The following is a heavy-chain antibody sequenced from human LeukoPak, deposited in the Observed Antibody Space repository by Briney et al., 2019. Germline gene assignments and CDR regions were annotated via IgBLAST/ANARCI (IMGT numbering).Heavy chain of an antibody. CDR1: GGTFSSYA. Sequence: APVKVSCKASGGTFSSYAISWVRQAPGQGLEWMGGIIPIFGTANYAQKFQGRVTITADESTSTAYMELSSLRSEDTAVYYCARRVGDSSGYYSYYYYYGMDVWGQGTTVTVSS. CDR2: IIPIFGTA. J-gene: IGHJ6*02. D-gene: IGHD3-22*01. CDR3: ARRVGDSSGYYSYYYYYGMDV. V-gene: IGHV1-69*13.